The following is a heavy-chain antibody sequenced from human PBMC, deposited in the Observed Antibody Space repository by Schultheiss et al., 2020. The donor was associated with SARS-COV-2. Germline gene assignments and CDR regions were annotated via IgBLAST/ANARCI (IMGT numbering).Heavy chain of an antibody. D-gene: IGHD3-10*01. V-gene: IGHV4-61*08. Sequence: SETLSLTCTVSGGSISSGGYYWSWIRQPPGKGLEWIGEINHSGSTNYNPSLKSRVTISVDTSKNQFSLKLSSVTAADTAVYYCARGPRGLLWFGELSEFDPWGQGTLVTVSS. CDR1: GGSISSGGYY. CDR2: INHSGST. J-gene: IGHJ5*02. CDR3: ARGPRGLLWFGELSEFDP.